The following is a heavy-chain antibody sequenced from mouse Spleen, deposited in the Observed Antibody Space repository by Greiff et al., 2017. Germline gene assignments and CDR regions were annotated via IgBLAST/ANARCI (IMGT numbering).Heavy chain of an antibody. CDR3: ARGIYYYGSSGNYFDY. V-gene: IGHV1-55*01. CDR1: GYTFTSYW. J-gene: IGHJ2*01. Sequence: QVQLQQPGAELVKPGASVKMSCKASGYTFTSYWITWVKQRPGQGLEWIGDIYPGSGSTNYNEKFKSKATLTVDTSSSTAYMQLSSLTSEDSAVYYCARGIYYYGSSGNYFDYWGQGTTLTVSS. CDR2: IYPGSGST. D-gene: IGHD1-1*01.